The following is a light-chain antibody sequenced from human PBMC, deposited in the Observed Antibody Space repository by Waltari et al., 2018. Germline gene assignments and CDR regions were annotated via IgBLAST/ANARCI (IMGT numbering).Light chain of an antibody. Sequence: EIVMTQSPATLSVSPGERATLSCRASQSVSSNLAWYQQKPGQAPRLLIYGASTRATGIPTRFSGSGSGTEFTLTISSMQSEDFAVYYCQQYNNWPRWTFGQGTKLKIK. V-gene: IGKV3-15*01. CDR3: QQYNNWPRWT. J-gene: IGKJ2*02. CDR2: GAS. CDR1: QSVSSN.